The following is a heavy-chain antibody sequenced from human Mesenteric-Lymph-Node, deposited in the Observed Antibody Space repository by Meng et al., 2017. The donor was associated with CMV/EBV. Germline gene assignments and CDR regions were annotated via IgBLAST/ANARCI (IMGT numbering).Heavy chain of an antibody. V-gene: IGHV3-48*04. CDR2: ISSSSSSI. J-gene: IGHJ4*02. Sequence: SCKASGYTFTSYGISWVRQAPGQGLEWVSYISSSSSSIYYADSVKGRFTISRDNAKNSLYLQMNSLRAEDTAVYYCARAQRYFDYWGQGTLVTVSS. CDR3: ARAQRYFDY. CDR1: GYTFTSYG.